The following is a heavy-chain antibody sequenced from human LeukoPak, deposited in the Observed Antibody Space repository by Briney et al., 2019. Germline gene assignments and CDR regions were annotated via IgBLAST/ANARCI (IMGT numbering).Heavy chain of an antibody. D-gene: IGHD3-10*01. J-gene: IGHJ4*02. V-gene: IGHV3-30*02. Sequence: GGSLRLSCAASGFTFSSYGMHWARQAPGKGLEWVAFIRYDGSNKYYADSVKGRFTISRDNSKNTLYLQMNSLRAEDTAVYYCAKGPDLGSGSYFFDYWGQGTLVTVSS. CDR2: IRYDGSNK. CDR3: AKGPDLGSGSYFFDY. CDR1: GFTFSSYG.